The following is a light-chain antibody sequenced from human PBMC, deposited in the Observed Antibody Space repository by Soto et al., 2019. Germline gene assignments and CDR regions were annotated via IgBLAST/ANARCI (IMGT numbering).Light chain of an antibody. J-gene: IGKJ2*01. CDR3: QQCNNWPLYT. CDR1: QSVSSN. Sequence: EIVMTQSPATLSVSPGERATLSCRASQSVSSNLAWYQQKPGQAPRLLIYGASTRATGIPARFSGSGSWTEFTLTISSLQSEDFAVYYCQQCNNWPLYTFGQGTKLEIK. V-gene: IGKV3-15*01. CDR2: GAS.